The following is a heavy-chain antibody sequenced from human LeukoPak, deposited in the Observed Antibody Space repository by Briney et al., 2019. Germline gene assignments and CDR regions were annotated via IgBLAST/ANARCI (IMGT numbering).Heavy chain of an antibody. CDR2: INPNSGGT. D-gene: IGHD6-13*01. J-gene: IGHJ4*02. V-gene: IGHV1-2*02. CDR1: GDTFTGYY. CDR3: ARGYSSSRTKIDY. Sequence: ASVKVSCKASGDTFTGYYMHWVRQAPGQGLEWMGWINPNSGGTNYAQKFQGRVTMTRDTSISTAYMELSRLRSDDTAVYYCARGYSSSRTKIDYWGQGTLVTVSS.